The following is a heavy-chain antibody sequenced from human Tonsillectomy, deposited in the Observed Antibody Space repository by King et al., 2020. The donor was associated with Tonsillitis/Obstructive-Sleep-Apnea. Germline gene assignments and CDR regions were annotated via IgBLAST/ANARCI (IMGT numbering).Heavy chain of an antibody. CDR1: GITFSKYW. CDR2: IKTDGSVT. V-gene: IGHV3-7*01. CDR3: ARDTNYVDSAIYYDVFDI. D-gene: IGHD3-10*01. Sequence: VQLVESGGGLVQPGESLTLSCAASGITFSKYWMTWVRQAPGKGLEWVANIKTDGSVTQYVDSVKGRFTISRDNAKNSLYLQMNNLRAADTAVYYCARDTNYVDSAIYYDVFDIWGQGTTVSSLQ. J-gene: IGHJ3*02.